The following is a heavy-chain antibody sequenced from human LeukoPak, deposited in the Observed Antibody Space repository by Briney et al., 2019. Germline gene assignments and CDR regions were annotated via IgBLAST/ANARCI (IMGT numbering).Heavy chain of an antibody. D-gene: IGHD1-1*01. J-gene: IGHJ6*03. CDR1: GGSISSYY. V-gene: IGHV4-4*07. CDR2: IYTSGST. Sequence: SETLSLTCTVPGGSISSYYWSWLRQPAGRGLEWIGRIYTSGSTNYNPSLKSRVTMSVDTSKNQFSLKLSSVTAADTAVYYCAREPWNGVYYYYYTDVWGKGTTVNISS. CDR3: AREPWNGVYYYYYTDV.